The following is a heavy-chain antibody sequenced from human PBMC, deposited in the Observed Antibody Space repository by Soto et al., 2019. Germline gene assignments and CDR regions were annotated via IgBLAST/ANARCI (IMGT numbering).Heavy chain of an antibody. D-gene: IGHD1-26*01. CDR1: GFTFSNAW. V-gene: IGHV3-15*01. Sequence: GSLRLSCAASGFTFSNAWMSWVRQAPGKGLEWVGRIRSKTDGGTTDYAAPVKGRFTISRDDSKDTLYLQMNSLKTEDTAVYYCKWDLEASDPWGQGTLVTVSS. CDR3: KWDLEASDP. J-gene: IGHJ5*02. CDR2: IRSKTDGGTT.